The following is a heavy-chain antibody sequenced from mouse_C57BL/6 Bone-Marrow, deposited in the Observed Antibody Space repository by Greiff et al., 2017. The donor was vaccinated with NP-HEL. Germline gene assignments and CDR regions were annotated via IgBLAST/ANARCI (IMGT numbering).Heavy chain of an antibody. V-gene: IGHV1-59*01. J-gene: IGHJ1*03. CDR1: GYTFTSYW. D-gene: IGHD1-1*01. Sequence: QVQLQQPGAELVRPGTSVKLSCKASGYTFTSYWMHWVKQRPGQGLEWIGVIDPSDSYTNYIQKFKGKATLTVDTSSSTAYMQLSSLTSEDSAVYYCARYTTVVATEYFDVWGTGTTVTVSS. CDR3: ARYTTVVATEYFDV. CDR2: IDPSDSYT.